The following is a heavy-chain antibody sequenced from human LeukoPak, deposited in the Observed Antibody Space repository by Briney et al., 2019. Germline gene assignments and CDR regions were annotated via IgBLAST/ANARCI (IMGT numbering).Heavy chain of an antibody. D-gene: IGHD1-26*01. V-gene: IGHV4-34*01. CDR1: GGSFSGYY. CDR2: INHSGST. Sequence: PSGTLSLTCAVYGGSFSGYYWSWIRQPPGKGLEWIGEINHSGSTNYNPSLKSRVTISVDTSKNQFSLKLSSVTAADTVVYYCASYFGATKVIDYWGQGTLVTVSS. J-gene: IGHJ4*02. CDR3: ASYFGATKVIDY.